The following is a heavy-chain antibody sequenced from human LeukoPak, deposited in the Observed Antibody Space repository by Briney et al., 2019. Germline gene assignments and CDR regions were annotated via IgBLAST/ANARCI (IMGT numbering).Heavy chain of an antibody. J-gene: IGHJ4*02. CDR2: ISAYSGHT. V-gene: IGHV1-18*01. Sequence: GASVKVSCKASGYTSTNYGISWVRQAPGQGLEWMGWISAYSGHTNYAQKLQGRVTMTTDTSTTTAYMELRSLRSDDTAVYYCARSGVGYYYDSSGYYPLDYWGQGTLVTVSS. CDR1: GYTSTNYG. D-gene: IGHD3-22*01. CDR3: ARSGVGYYYDSSGYYPLDY.